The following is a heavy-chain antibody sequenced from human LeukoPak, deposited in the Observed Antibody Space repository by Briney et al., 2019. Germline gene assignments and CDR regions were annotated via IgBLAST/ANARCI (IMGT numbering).Heavy chain of an antibody. J-gene: IGHJ3*02. Sequence: GGSLRLSCAASGFTFSSYWMSWVRQAPGKGLEWVAVISYDGSNKYYADSVKGRFTISRDNSKNTLYLQMNSLRAEDTAVYYCARGSSPHPNAFDIWGQGTMVTVSS. CDR2: ISYDGSNK. CDR1: GFTFSSYW. V-gene: IGHV3-30*03. CDR3: ARGSSPHPNAFDI.